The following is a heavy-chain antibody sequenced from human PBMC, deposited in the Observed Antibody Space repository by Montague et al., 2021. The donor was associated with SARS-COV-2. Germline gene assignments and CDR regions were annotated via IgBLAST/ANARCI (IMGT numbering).Heavy chain of an antibody. J-gene: IGHJ5*02. CDR1: GGSIRSATYY. Sequence: SETLSLTCDVSGGSIRSATYYWAWIRQPPGRGLEWIGNIYYSGSTMYNPSLKSRVTMSVDTSKNQFSLHLNLVTAADTAVYYCVRRLTGLEPPFDPWGQGTLVIVSS. D-gene: IGHD1-1*01. CDR3: VRRLTGLEPPFDP. CDR2: IYYSGST. V-gene: IGHV4-39*01.